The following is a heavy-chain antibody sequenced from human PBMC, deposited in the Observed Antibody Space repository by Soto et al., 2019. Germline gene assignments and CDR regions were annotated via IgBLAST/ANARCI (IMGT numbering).Heavy chain of an antibody. D-gene: IGHD3-3*01. V-gene: IGHV4-4*07. CDR3: ARDIAIGGESYFDY. CDR2: IYTSGST. CDR1: GGSISSYY. J-gene: IGHJ4*01. Sequence: QVQLQESGPGLVKPSETLSLTCTVSGGSISSYYWSCIRQPSGKGLEWIGRIYTSGSTNYNPSLKSRVTISGDKSKNQFSLKLSSVTAADTAVDYCARDIAIGGESYFDYWGHGTLVTVS.